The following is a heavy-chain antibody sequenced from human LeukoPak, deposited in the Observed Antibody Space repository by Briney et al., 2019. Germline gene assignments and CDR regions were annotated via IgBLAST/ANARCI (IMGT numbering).Heavy chain of an antibody. V-gene: IGHV3-30*18. J-gene: IGHJ4*02. CDR1: GFTLSSSG. CDR3: AKVGGVPTTDY. Sequence: GGSLRLSCAASGFTLSSSGIHWVREAPGKGLECLAAISNDGINKYFADSVKGRFTISRDNSRNTVSLQLNSLRAEDTAVYFCAKVGGVPTTDYWGQGTLVTVSS. D-gene: IGHD5-12*01. CDR2: ISNDGINK.